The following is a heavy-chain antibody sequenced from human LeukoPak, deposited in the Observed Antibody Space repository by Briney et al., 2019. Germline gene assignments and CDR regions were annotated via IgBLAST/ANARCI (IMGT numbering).Heavy chain of an antibody. D-gene: IGHD4-17*01. Sequence: SETLSLTCAVSGYSISSGYYWGWIRQPPGKGLEWIGSIYHSGSTYYNPSLKSRVTISVDTSKNQFSLKLSSVTAADTAVYYCARDLMYGDYTPHDYWGQGTLVTVSS. CDR2: IYHSGST. V-gene: IGHV4-38-2*02. CDR3: ARDLMYGDYTPHDY. J-gene: IGHJ4*02. CDR1: GYSISSGYY.